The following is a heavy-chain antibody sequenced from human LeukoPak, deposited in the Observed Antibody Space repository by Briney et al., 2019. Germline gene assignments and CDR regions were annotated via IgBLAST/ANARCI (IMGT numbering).Heavy chain of an antibody. CDR1: GFTFSSHW. Sequence: GGSLRLSCAASGFTFSSHWMSWVRRAPGKGLEWVANINKDGSEKYYVDSVKGRFTISRDNAKNSLYLQMNSLRAEDTAVYYCAREVDAIVTDFDYWGQGTLVTVSS. CDR3: AREVDAIVTDFDY. CDR2: INKDGSEK. J-gene: IGHJ4*02. D-gene: IGHD5-18*01. V-gene: IGHV3-7*01.